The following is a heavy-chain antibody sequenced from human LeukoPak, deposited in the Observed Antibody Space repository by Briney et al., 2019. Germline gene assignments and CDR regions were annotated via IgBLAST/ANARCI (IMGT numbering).Heavy chain of an antibody. D-gene: IGHD1/OR15-1a*01. CDR2: INEPGIEQ. CDR1: GFTFTSSW. V-gene: IGHV3-7*01. CDR3: ARDWEHARYN. J-gene: IGHJ4*02. Sequence: GGSLRLSCAASGFTFTSSWMSWVRQAPGKGLEWVANINEPGIEQFYADSVKGRFTLSRDNAKNSVHLLMSSLRVEDTAVYYCARDWEHARYNWGQGTLVIVSP.